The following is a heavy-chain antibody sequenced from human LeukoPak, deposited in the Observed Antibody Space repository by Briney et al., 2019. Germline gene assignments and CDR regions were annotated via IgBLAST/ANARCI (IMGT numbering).Heavy chain of an antibody. J-gene: IGHJ4*02. V-gene: IGHV3-48*04. CDR2: ISSSRNTK. D-gene: IGHD3-10*01. CDR1: VFIYSSYC. Sequence: GGSLRLSRAASVFIYSSYCMNWVRQARGKGLEGVSHISSSRNTKHYADSVRGRLTIPRDNAKHSLHLPMNGQSAEDTPVYYLARCYVSWSYYNGYWGQGTLVTDCS. CDR3: ARCYVSWSYYNGY.